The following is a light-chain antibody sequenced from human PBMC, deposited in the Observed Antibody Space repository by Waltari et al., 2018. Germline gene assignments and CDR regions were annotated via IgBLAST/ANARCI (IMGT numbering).Light chain of an antibody. Sequence: EIVLTQSPGTLSLSPGERATLSCRASQSVTSISLTWCQQKLGQAPRLLIYGTSSRATGIPDRFSGSGSGTDFTLTISRLEPEDFAVYYCQQYDGEVVTFGGGTKVEI. CDR1: QSVTSIS. V-gene: IGKV3-20*01. CDR3: QQYDGEVVT. J-gene: IGKJ4*01. CDR2: GTS.